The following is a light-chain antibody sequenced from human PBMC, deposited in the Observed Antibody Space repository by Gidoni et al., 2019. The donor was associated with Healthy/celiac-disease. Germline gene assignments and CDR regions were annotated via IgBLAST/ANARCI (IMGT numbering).Light chain of an antibody. CDR3: QQSYSTPPT. CDR1: QSISGY. V-gene: IGKV1-39*01. J-gene: IGKJ4*01. Sequence: DIQMTQSPSSLSASVGDRLTISCRASQSISGYLNWYQQKPGKAPKLLIYATSSLLSGVPARFSGSGSGTDFTLTISSLQPEDFATYYCQQSYSTPPTFGGXTKVEIK. CDR2: ATS.